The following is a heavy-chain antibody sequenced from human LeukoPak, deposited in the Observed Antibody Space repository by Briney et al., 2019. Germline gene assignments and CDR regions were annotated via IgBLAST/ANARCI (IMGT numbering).Heavy chain of an antibody. Sequence: GASVKVSCKASGGTFSSYAISWVRQAPGQGLEWMGWINPNSGGTNYAQKFQGRVTITRDTSASTAYMELSSLRSEDTAVYYCARDRGMTTVTFGYWGQGTLVTVSS. CDR3: ARDRGMTTVTFGY. V-gene: IGHV1-69*10. D-gene: IGHD4-17*01. CDR2: INPNSGGT. CDR1: GGTFSSYA. J-gene: IGHJ4*02.